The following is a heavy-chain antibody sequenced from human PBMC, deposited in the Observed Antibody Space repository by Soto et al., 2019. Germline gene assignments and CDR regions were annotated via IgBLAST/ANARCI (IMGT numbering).Heavy chain of an antibody. CDR3: ARDFSYCSSTSCSNWFDP. V-gene: IGHV4-4*07. Sequence: SETLSLTCTVSGGSISSYYWSWIRQPAGKGLEWIGRIYTSGSTNYNPSLKSRVTMSVDTSKNQFSLKLSSVTAADAAVYYCARDFSYCSSTSCSNWFDPWGQGTLVTVSS. CDR1: GGSISSYY. CDR2: IYTSGST. J-gene: IGHJ5*02. D-gene: IGHD2-2*01.